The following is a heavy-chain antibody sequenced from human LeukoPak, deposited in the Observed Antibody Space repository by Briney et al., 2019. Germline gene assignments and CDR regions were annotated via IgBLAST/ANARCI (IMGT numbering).Heavy chain of an antibody. J-gene: IGHJ4*02. D-gene: IGHD5-12*01. CDR3: ARHSNIYSGYDFIDY. V-gene: IGHV5-51*01. CDR1: GYSFTSYW. CDR2: IYPGDSDT. Sequence: GESLKISCKGSGYSFTSYWIGWVRQMPGKGLEWMGIIYPGDSDTRYSPSFQGQVTISTDKSISTAYLQWSSLKASDTAMYYCARHSNIYSGYDFIDYWGQGTLVTVSS.